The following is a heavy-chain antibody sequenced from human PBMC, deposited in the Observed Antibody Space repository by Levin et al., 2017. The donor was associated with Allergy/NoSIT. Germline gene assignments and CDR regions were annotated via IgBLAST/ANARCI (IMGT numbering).Heavy chain of an antibody. V-gene: IGHV3-15*01. CDR2: IKSKADGGTT. J-gene: IGHJ4*02. CDR3: TTYSSSWYCFDC. D-gene: IGHD6-13*01. Sequence: KTGGSLRLSCAASGITFSNAWMSWARQAPGKGLEWVGRIKSKADGGTTEYAAPGKGRFTISRDDSKNTLYLQMNSLKTEDTAVYFCTTYSSSWYCFDCWGQGTLVTVSS. CDR1: GITFSNAW.